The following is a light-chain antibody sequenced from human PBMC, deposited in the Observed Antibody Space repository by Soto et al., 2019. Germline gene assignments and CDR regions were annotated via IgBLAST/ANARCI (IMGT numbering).Light chain of an antibody. V-gene: IGLV7-43*01. CDR2: STS. CDR1: TGAVTSASY. J-gene: IGLJ3*02. Sequence: QAVVTQEPSLTVSPGGTVTLTCASSTGAVTSASYPSWFQQKPGQAPRTLIYSTSNKYSWTPARFSGSLLGGKAALTLSGVQPEDEAEYYCLLYYGGAQPWVFGGGTKVTVL. CDR3: LLYYGGAQPWV.